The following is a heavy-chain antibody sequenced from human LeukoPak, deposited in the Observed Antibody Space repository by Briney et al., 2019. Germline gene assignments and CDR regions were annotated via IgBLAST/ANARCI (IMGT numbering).Heavy chain of an antibody. Sequence: SETLSLTCAVSGGSISSGGYSWSWIRQHPGKGLEWIGYIYYSGSTYYNPSLKSRVTISVDTSRNQFSLKLSSVTAADTAVYYCARDLPDSSGIDYWGQGTLVTVSS. J-gene: IGHJ4*02. V-gene: IGHV4-31*11. D-gene: IGHD3-22*01. CDR3: ARDLPDSSGIDY. CDR2: IYYSGST. CDR1: GGSISSGGYS.